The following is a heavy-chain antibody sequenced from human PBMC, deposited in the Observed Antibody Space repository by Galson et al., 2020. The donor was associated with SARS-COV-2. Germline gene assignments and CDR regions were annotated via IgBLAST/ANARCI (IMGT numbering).Heavy chain of an antibody. Sequence: GESLKTSCSASGFIFSDFAMHWVRQAPGKGLEYVSAMSSNGGTSFYVDSVNGRFTMSRDHSENTFYLNMTGLRLHDTALYYCLSFSSSRQTNWGQGTLVTVSP. D-gene: IGHD6-6*01. V-gene: IGHV3-64D*08. CDR1: GFIFSDFA. J-gene: IGHJ4*02. CDR2: MSSNGGTS. CDR3: LSFSSSRQTN.